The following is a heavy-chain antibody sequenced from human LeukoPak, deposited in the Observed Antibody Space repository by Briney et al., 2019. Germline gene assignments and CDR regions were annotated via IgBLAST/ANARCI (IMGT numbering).Heavy chain of an antibody. V-gene: IGHV3-7*01. CDR3: ARATYYYDSSGYSLDY. CDR2: IKQDGSEK. Sequence: GGSLRPSCAASGFTFSSYWMSWVRQAPGKGLEWVANIKQDGSEKYYVDSVKGRFTISRDNAKNSLYLQMNSLRAEDTAVYYCARATYYYDSSGYSLDYWGQGTLVTVSS. CDR1: GFTFSSYW. D-gene: IGHD3-22*01. J-gene: IGHJ4*02.